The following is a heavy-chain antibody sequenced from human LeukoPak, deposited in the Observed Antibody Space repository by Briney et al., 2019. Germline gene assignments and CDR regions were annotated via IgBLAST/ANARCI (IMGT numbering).Heavy chain of an antibody. CDR3: ARDQILAVAGYYYYYGMDV. Sequence: SETLSLTCTVSGGSISSYYWSWIRQPPGKGLEWIGYIYYSGSTNYNPSLKSRVTISVDTSKNQFSLKLSSVTAADTAVYYCARDQILAVAGYYYYYGMDVWGQGTTVTVSS. CDR1: GGSISSYY. CDR2: IYYSGST. J-gene: IGHJ6*02. D-gene: IGHD6-19*01. V-gene: IGHV4-59*01.